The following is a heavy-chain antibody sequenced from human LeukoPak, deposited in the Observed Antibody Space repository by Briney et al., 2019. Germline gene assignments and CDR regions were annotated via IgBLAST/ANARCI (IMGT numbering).Heavy chain of an antibody. Sequence: GGCLRLSCAASGFTVSSNYMSWVRQAPGKGLEWVSVIYSGGSTYYADSVKGRFTISRHNSKNTLYLQMNSLRAEDTAVYYCAREYCGGDCYLDYWGQGTLVTVSS. CDR1: GFTVSSNY. J-gene: IGHJ4*02. CDR3: AREYCGGDCYLDY. V-gene: IGHV3-53*04. D-gene: IGHD2-21*02. CDR2: IYSGGST.